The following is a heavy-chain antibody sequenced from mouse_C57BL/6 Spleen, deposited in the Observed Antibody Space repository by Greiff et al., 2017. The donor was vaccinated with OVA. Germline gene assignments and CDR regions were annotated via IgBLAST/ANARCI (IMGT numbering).Heavy chain of an antibody. V-gene: IGHV5-17*01. J-gene: IGHJ2*01. Sequence: EVKLVESGGGLVKPGGSLKLSCAASGFTFSDYGMHWVRQAPEKGLEWVAYISSGSSTIYYADTVKGRFTISRDNAKNTLFLQMTSLRSEDTAMYYCARARYYGSSYGFDYWGKGTTLTVSS. CDR1: GFTFSDYG. D-gene: IGHD1-1*01. CDR2: ISSGSSTI. CDR3: ARARYYGSSYGFDY.